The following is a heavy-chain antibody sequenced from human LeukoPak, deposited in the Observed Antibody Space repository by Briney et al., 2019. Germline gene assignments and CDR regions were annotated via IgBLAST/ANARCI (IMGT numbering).Heavy chain of an antibody. J-gene: IGHJ4*02. CDR2: INHSGST. Sequence: SETLSLTCAVYGGSFSGYYWSWIRQPPGKGLEWIGEINHSGSTNYNPSLKSRVTISVDTSKNQFSLKLSSVTAADTAVYYCARRAYSAAYWKHFDYWGQGTLVTVSS. V-gene: IGHV4-34*01. CDR1: GGSFSGYY. CDR3: ARRAYSAAYWKHFDY. D-gene: IGHD1-1*01.